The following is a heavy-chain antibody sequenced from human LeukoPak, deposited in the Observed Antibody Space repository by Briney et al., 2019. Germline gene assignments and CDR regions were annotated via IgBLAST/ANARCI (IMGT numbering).Heavy chain of an antibody. CDR1: GFTFSDYY. Sequence: GGSLRLSCAASGFTFSDYYMSWIRQPPGKGLEWVSYISSSGSTIYYADSVKGRFTISRDNAKNSLYLQMNSLRAEDTAVYYCARGGYSSSFGYYYYYMDVWGKGTTVTVSS. J-gene: IGHJ6*03. CDR3: ARGGYSSSFGYYYYYMDV. V-gene: IGHV3-11*01. D-gene: IGHD6-6*01. CDR2: ISSSGSTI.